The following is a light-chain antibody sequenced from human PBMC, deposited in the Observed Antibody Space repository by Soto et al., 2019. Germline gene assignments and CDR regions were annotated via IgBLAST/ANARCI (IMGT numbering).Light chain of an antibody. V-gene: IGKV3-11*01. CDR3: LQYHNLWA. J-gene: IGKJ1*01. CDR2: DAS. Sequence: EIVLTQSQATLSLSPGETATLSCRASQSIRNYLAWYQQKPGQAPRILIYDASNRATGIPARVSGSGSGTDFILTISSLQSEDFTVYSCLQYHNLWAFGQGTKVEIK. CDR1: QSIRNY.